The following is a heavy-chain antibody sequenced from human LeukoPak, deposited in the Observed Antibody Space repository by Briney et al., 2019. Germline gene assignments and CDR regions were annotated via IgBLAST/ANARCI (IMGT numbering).Heavy chain of an antibody. CDR3: ARDIRVVVLDY. D-gene: IGHD2-15*01. V-gene: IGHV3-48*03. CDR1: GFTFSSYE. Sequence: PGGSLRLSCAASGFTFSSYEMNWVRQAPGKGLEWVSYISSSGSTIYYADSVKGRFTISRDNAKNSLYLQMNSLRAEDTAVYYCARDIRVVVLDYWGQGTLVTVSS. J-gene: IGHJ4*02. CDR2: ISSSGSTI.